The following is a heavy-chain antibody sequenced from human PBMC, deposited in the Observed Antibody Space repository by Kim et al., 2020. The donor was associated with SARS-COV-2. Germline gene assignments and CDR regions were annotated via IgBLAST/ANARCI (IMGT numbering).Heavy chain of an antibody. CDR2: IWYDGSNK. V-gene: IGHV3-33*01. J-gene: IGHJ6*02. CDR1: GFTFSSYG. CDR3: ARARITATEYYYYYGMDV. Sequence: GGSLRLSCAASGFTFSSYGMHWVRQAPGKGLEWVAVIWYDGSNKYYADSVKGRFTISRDNSKNTLYLQMNSLRAEDTAVYYCARARITATEYYYYYGMDVWGQGTTVTVSS. D-gene: IGHD1-20*01.